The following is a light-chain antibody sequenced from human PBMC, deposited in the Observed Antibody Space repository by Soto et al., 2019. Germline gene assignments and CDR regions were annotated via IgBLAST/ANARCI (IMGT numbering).Light chain of an antibody. CDR3: GTWDNSLRAGL. CDR2: DND. V-gene: IGLV1-51*01. J-gene: IGLJ3*02. CDR1: NSNIGNND. Sequence: QSVLTQPPSVSAAPGQKVTISCSGSNSNIGNNDVSWYQQVPGTAPKLLIYDNDKRPSAIPDRFSGSKSGTSATLDITGLQTGDEADYYCGTWDNSLRAGLFGGGTQRTVL.